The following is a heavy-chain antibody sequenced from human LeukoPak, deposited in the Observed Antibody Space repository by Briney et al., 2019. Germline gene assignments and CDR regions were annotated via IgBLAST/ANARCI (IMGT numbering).Heavy chain of an antibody. J-gene: IGHJ5*02. CDR1: GGTFSSYA. CDR3: ARTYSGSYSWFDP. D-gene: IGHD1-26*01. V-gene: IGHV1-69*05. CDR2: IIPIFGTA. Sequence: SVKVSCKASGGTFSSYAISWVRQAPGQGLEWMGGIIPIFGTANYAQKFQGRVTITTDESTSTAYMELSSLRSEDTAVYYCARTYSGSYSWFDPWGQGTLVTVSS.